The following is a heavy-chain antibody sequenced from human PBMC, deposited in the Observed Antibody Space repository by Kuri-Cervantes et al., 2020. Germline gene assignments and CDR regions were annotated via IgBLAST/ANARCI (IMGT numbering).Heavy chain of an antibody. CDR1: GFSFNIYG. CDR2: IQYDGNNK. J-gene: IGHJ4*02. V-gene: IGHV3-30*02. CDR3: ASDLYSGGWYVSGSFDY. D-gene: IGHD6-19*01. Sequence: GGSLRLSCAASGFSFNIYGMHWVRQAPGKGLEWVAFIQYDGNNKYYVDSVKGRFTISRDNAKNSLYLQMNSLRAEDTAVYYCASDLYSGGWYVSGSFDYWGQGTLVTVSS.